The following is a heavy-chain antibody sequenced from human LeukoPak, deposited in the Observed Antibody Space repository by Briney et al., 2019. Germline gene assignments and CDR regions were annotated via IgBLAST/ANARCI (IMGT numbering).Heavy chain of an antibody. Sequence: PGRSLRLSCAASGFTFDDYAMHWVRQAPGKGLERVSGISWNSGSIGYADSVKGRFTISRDNAKNSLYLQMNSLRAEDMALYYCAKGAGWELRYYFDYWGQGTLVTVSS. D-gene: IGHD1-26*01. CDR2: ISWNSGSI. CDR1: GFTFDDYA. CDR3: AKGAGWELRYYFDY. J-gene: IGHJ4*02. V-gene: IGHV3-9*03.